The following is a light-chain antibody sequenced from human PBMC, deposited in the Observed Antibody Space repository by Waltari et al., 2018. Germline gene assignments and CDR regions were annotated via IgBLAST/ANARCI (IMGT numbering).Light chain of an antibody. V-gene: IGKV3-11*01. Sequence: EIVLTQSPATLSLSPGERATLSCRASQSVSNFLAWYQQKPGQAPRLLIYDASRRAACIPARFSGIGSGTDFTLTISRLEPEDFAVFYCQQRTNWPLTFGGGTKLEVK. J-gene: IGKJ4*02. CDR1: QSVSNF. CDR2: DAS. CDR3: QQRTNWPLT.